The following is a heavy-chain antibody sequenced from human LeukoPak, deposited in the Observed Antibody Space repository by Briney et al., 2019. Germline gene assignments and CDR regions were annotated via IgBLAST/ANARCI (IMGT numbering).Heavy chain of an antibody. J-gene: IGHJ4*02. V-gene: IGHV3-23*01. CDR2: IDGSGGDT. Sequence: PGGSLRFSCAASGFTFSSYAMSWVRQAPGRGLEWVSTIDGSGGDTYYADSVKGRFTISRDNSRNTLYLQMNSLRAEDTAVYYCAKLSSGWYRSSLDYWGQGTLVTVSS. D-gene: IGHD6-19*01. CDR1: GFTFSSYA. CDR3: AKLSSGWYRSSLDY.